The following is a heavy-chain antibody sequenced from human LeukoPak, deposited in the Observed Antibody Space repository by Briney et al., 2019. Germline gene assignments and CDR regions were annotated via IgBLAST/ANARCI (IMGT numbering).Heavy chain of an antibody. CDR1: GFTFSSYW. CDR3: ARDVDFVDY. Sequence: GGSLRLSCAASGFTFSSYWMHWVRHAPGKGVVWVSRINSDGSKTTYADSVKGRFTISRDNAKNTLYLQMISLRAEDTAVYYCARDVDFVDYWGQGTVVTVSS. J-gene: IGHJ4*02. V-gene: IGHV3-74*01. CDR2: INSDGSKT. D-gene: IGHD3/OR15-3a*01.